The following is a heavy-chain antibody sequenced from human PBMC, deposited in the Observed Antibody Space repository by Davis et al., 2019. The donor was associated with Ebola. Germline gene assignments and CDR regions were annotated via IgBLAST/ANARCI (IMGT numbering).Heavy chain of an antibody. CDR1: GYTFTSYD. Sequence: ASVKVSCKASGYTFTSYDINWVRQATGQGLEWMGWMNPNSGNTGYAQKFQGRVTMTRNTSISTAYMELSSLRSEDTAVYYCARGLYSSGWFDYWGQGTLVTVSS. D-gene: IGHD6-19*01. J-gene: IGHJ4*02. CDR2: MNPNSGNT. CDR3: ARGLYSSGWFDY. V-gene: IGHV1-8*01.